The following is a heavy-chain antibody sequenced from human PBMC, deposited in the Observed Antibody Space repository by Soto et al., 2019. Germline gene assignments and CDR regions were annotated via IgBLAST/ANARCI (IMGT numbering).Heavy chain of an antibody. V-gene: IGHV3-23*01. J-gene: IGHJ6*02. CDR2: ISGSGGST. D-gene: IGHD4-17*01. CDR1: GFTFSSYA. Sequence: GGSLGLSCAGSGFTFSSYAMSWVRQAPGKGLEWVSAISGSGGSTYYADSVKGRFTISRDNSKNTLYLQMNSLRAEDTAVYYCAKRDYALYYYYGMDVWGQGTTVTVSS. CDR3: AKRDYALYYYYGMDV.